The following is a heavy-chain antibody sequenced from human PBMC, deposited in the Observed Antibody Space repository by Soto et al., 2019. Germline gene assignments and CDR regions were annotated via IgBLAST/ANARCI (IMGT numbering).Heavy chain of an antibody. Sequence: GESLKISCAASGFTFSNAWMSWVRQAPGKGLEWVGRIKSKTDGGTTDYAAPVKGRFTISRDDSKNTLYLQMNSLKTEDTAVYYCTSTVTTFYYYYYMDVWGKGTTVTVSS. D-gene: IGHD4-4*01. V-gene: IGHV3-15*01. CDR3: TSTVTTFYYYYYMDV. J-gene: IGHJ6*03. CDR1: GFTFSNAW. CDR2: IKSKTDGGTT.